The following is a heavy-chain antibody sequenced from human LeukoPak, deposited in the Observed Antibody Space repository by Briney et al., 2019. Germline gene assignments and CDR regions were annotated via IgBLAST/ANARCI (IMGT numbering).Heavy chain of an antibody. J-gene: IGHJ6*02. CDR3: ARTPAHRHSLGMDV. D-gene: IGHD3-16*02. V-gene: IGHV3-66*01. CDR2: IYSGGST. CDR1: GFTVSSNY. Sequence: GGSLRLSCAASGFTVSSNYMSWVRQPPGKGLEWVSVIYSGGSTYYADSVKGRFTISRDNSKNTLYLQMNSLRAEDTAVYYCARTPAHRHSLGMDVWGQGTTVTVSS.